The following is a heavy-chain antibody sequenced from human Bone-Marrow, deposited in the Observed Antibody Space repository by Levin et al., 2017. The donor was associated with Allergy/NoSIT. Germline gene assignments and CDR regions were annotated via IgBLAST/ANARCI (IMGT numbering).Heavy chain of an antibody. CDR2: IKNEGDGGTA. CDR3: ATDRGGDYTFDY. V-gene: IGHV3-15*07. J-gene: IGHJ4*02. Sequence: GGSLRLSCAGSGFIFSNAWMNWVRQAPGKGLEWVGRIKNEGDGGTANYAAPVKGRFTISRDDSKNTLFLQMDNLKTEDTAVYYCATDRGGDYTFDYWGQGTLVTVSS. D-gene: IGHD4-17*01. CDR1: GFIFSNAW.